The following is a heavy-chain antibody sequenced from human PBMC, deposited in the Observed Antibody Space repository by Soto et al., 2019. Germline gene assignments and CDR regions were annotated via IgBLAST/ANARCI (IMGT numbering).Heavy chain of an antibody. Sequence: QVQLVESGGGVVQPGRSLRLCCAASGFTFSSYAMHWVRQAPGKGLEWVAVISYDGSNKYYADSVKGRFTISRDNSKNTLYLQMNSLRAEDTAVYYCAREIAGYSYGGGLDYWGQGTLVTVSS. V-gene: IGHV3-30-3*01. D-gene: IGHD5-18*01. CDR1: GFTFSSYA. J-gene: IGHJ4*02. CDR3: AREIAGYSYGGGLDY. CDR2: ISYDGSNK.